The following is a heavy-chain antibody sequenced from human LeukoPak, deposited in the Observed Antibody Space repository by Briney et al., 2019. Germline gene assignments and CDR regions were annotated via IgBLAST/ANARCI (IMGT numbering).Heavy chain of an antibody. CDR2: ISSSGSTI. V-gene: IGHV3-48*03. J-gene: IGHJ4*02. CDR1: GFTFSSYE. Sequence: PGGSLRLSCAASGFTFSSYEMNWVRQAPGKGLEWVSYISSSGSTIYYADSVKGQFTISRDNAKNSVYLQMNSLRAEDTAVYYCAKDARRVGATNNFDYWGQGTLVTVSS. D-gene: IGHD1-26*01. CDR3: AKDARRVGATNNFDY.